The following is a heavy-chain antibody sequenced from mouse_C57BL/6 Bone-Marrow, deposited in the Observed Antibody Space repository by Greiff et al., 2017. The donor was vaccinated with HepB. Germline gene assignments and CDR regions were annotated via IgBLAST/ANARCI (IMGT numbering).Heavy chain of an antibody. CDR3: ARGMIYYGFFDY. D-gene: IGHD2-2*01. J-gene: IGHJ2*01. CDR1: GYAFSSSW. CDR2: IYPGDGDT. Sequence: QVQLQQSGPELVKPGASVKISCKASGYAFSSSWMNWVKQRPGKGLEWIGRIYPGDGDTNYNGKFKGKATLTADKSSSTAYMQLSSLTSEDSAVYFCARGMIYYGFFDYWGQGTTLTVSS. V-gene: IGHV1-82*01.